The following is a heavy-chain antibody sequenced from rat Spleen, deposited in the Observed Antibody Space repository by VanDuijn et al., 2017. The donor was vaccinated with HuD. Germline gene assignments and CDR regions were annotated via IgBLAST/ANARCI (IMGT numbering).Heavy chain of an antibody. D-gene: IGHD1-11*01. CDR3: TRESYGGYPYVMDA. CDR2: MWYDGDT. J-gene: IGHJ4*01. CDR1: GFSLTSYS. Sequence: QVQLKESGPGLVQPSETLSLTCTVSGFSLTSYSVSWVRQPSGKGPEWMGRMWYDGDTAYNSALKSRLSISRDTSKNQVFLKMNSLQTDDTGTYYCTRESYGGYPYVMDAWGQGASVTVSS. V-gene: IGHV2-63*01.